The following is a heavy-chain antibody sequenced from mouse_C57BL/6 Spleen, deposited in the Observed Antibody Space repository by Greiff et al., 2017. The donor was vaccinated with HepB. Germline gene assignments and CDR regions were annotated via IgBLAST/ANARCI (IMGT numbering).Heavy chain of an antibody. V-gene: IGHV10-1*01. CDR2: IRSKSNNYET. Sequence: EVQLVESGGGLVQPKGSLKLSCAASGFSFNTYAMNWIRQAPGQGLEWVARIRSKSNNYETYYAYAVKDRFTSTRDDSESMLYLQMNNLKTEDTSMYYSVRGRLLDYWGQGTTLTVSS. J-gene: IGHJ2*01. CDR3: VRGRLLDY. CDR1: GFSFNTYA.